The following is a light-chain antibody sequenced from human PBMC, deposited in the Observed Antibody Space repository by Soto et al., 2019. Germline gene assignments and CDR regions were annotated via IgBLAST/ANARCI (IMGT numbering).Light chain of an antibody. Sequence: IRISMSPSTLSASIGDRVTIPCRASQSISIWLAWYQQKPGKAPKILIYKASSLESGVPSRFSGSGSGTEFTLTISCLQPDDFATYYCQQYSTYTPRTFCHGTNVDIK. CDR1: QSISIW. CDR2: KAS. V-gene: IGKV1-5*03. CDR3: QQYSTYTPRT. J-gene: IGKJ1*01.